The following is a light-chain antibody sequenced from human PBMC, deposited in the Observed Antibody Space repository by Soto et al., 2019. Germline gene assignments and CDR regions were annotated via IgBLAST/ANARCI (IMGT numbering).Light chain of an antibody. CDR3: NSYTSSTTPAV. V-gene: IGLV2-14*01. CDR2: NVS. J-gene: IGLJ2*01. CDR1: SSEVGGYDF. Sequence: QSVLTQPASLSGSPGQSIAISCSGTSSEVGGYDFVSWYQQHPGKAPKLIIYNVSNRPSGVSNRFSGSKSGNTASLTISGLQAEDEAVYYCNSYTSSTTPAVFGGGTKVTVL.